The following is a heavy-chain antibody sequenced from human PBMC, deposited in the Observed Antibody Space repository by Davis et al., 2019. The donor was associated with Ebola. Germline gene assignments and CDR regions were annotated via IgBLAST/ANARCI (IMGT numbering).Heavy chain of an antibody. CDR2: INPNSGGT. D-gene: IGHD6-19*01. J-gene: IGHJ4*02. CDR1: GYTFTSYY. CDR3: ARETLSSGWYMLLGY. V-gene: IGHV1-2*02. Sequence: ASVKVSCKASGYTFTSYYMHWVRQAPGQGLEWMGWINPNSGGTNYAQKFQGRVTMTRDTSISTAYMELSRLRSDDTAVYYCARETLSSGWYMLLGYWGQGTLVTVSS.